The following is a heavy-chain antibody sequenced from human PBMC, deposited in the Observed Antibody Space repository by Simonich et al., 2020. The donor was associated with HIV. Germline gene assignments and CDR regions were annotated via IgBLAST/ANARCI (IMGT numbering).Heavy chain of an antibody. J-gene: IGHJ4*02. Sequence: QVQLQQRGAGLLKPSETLSLTCAVYGGSFSGYYWSWSRQPPGKGLGWIGEKNHRVSTNSTPSRRSRCTISVDTSKNQFSLKRSSVTAADTAVYYCARRHPTTVTTPYFDYWGQGTLVTVSS. CDR1: GGSFSGYY. V-gene: IGHV4-34*01. D-gene: IGHD4-17*01. CDR2: KNHRVST. CDR3: ARRHPTTVTTPYFDY.